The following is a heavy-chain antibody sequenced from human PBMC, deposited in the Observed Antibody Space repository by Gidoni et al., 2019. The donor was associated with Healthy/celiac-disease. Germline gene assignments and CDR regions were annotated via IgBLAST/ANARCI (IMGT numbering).Heavy chain of an antibody. CDR1: GFSFSRYG. D-gene: IGHD5-12*01. J-gene: IGHJ6*02. V-gene: IGHV3-33*01. CDR2: IWYDGSNK. Sequence: QVQLVESGGGVVQPGRSLSPSCAASGFSFSRYGMHWLRQAPGKGLGWVAVIWYDGSNKYYSDSVKGRFTISRDNSKNTLYLQMNSLRAEDTAVYYCARDFKGGVATESPYYGMDVWGQGTTVTVSS. CDR3: ARDFKGGVATESPYYGMDV.